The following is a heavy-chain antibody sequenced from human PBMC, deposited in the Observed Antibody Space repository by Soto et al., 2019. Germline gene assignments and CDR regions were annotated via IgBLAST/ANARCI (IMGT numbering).Heavy chain of an antibody. CDR3: AVEYSSSSGYFDY. J-gene: IGHJ4*02. CDR1: GGSISSSSYY. Sequence: QLQLQESGPALVKPSETLSLTSTVSGGSISSSSYYCGWFRQPPGKGLEWIGSNYYSASTYYNPSLKSRVTISVDTSKSQFSLKLSSVTAADTAVYYCAVEYSSSSGYFDYWGQGTLVTVSS. D-gene: IGHD6-6*01. CDR2: NYYSAST. V-gene: IGHV4-39*01.